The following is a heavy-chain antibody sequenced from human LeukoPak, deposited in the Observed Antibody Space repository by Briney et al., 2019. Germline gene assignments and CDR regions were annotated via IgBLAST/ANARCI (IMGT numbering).Heavy chain of an antibody. CDR3: ARANNPVLEWSDAFDI. CDR1: GYTFTGYY. V-gene: IGHV1-2*02. D-gene: IGHD3-3*01. J-gene: IGHJ3*02. CDR2: INPNSGGT. Sequence: ASVKFSCKASGYTFTGYYMHWVRQAPGQGLEWMGWINPNSGGTNYAQKFQGRVTMTRDTSISTAYMELSRLRSDDTAVYYCARANNPVLEWSDAFDIWGQGTMVTVSS.